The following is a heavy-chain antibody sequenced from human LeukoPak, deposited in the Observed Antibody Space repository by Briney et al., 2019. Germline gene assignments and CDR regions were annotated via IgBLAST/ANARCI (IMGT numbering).Heavy chain of an antibody. CDR1: GFTFSSYA. J-gene: IGHJ3*02. Sequence: PGGSLRLSCAASGFTFSSYAMSWVRQAPGKGLEWVSAISGSGGSTYYADSVKGRFTISRDNSKNTLYLQMNSLRAEDTAVYYCAKQLGYCSGGSCLDAFDIWGQGTMVTVSP. CDR2: ISGSGGST. V-gene: IGHV3-23*01. CDR3: AKQLGYCSGGSCLDAFDI. D-gene: IGHD2-15*01.